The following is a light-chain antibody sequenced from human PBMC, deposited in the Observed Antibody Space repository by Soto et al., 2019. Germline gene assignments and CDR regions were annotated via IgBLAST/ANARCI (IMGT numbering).Light chain of an antibody. CDR2: EVS. V-gene: IGLV2-8*01. CDR3: NSYAGSNNFRV. Sequence: QSALTQPPSASGSPGQSVTISCTGTNSDVGSYNYVSWYQQHPGKAPKLMIYEVSKRPSGVPDRFSGSKSGNTASLTVSGLQAEDEADYYCNSYAGSNNFRVFGGGTKLTVL. J-gene: IGLJ3*02. CDR1: NSDVGSYNY.